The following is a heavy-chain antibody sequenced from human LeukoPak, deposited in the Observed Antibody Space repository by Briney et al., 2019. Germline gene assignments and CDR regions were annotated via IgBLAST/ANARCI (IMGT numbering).Heavy chain of an antibody. CDR2: INHSEST. V-gene: IGHV4-34*01. D-gene: IGHD5-12*01. J-gene: IGHJ4*02. CDR1: GGSFSGYY. Sequence: SETLSLTCAVYGGSFSGYYWSWIRQPPGKGLEWIGEINHSESTNYNPSLKSRVTISVDTSKNQFSLKLSSVTAADTAVYYCARGLGYLYSGYDPARFDYWGQGTLVTVSS. CDR3: ARGLGYLYSGYDPARFDY.